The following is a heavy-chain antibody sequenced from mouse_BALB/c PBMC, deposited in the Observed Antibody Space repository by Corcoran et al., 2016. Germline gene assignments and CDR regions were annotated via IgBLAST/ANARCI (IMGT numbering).Heavy chain of an antibody. V-gene: IGHV1-18*01. D-gene: IGHD1-1*01. Sequence: EVLLQQSGPELVKPGASVKIPCKASGYTFTDYNMDWVKQSHGKSLEWIGDINPNNGGTIYNQKFKGKATLTVDKSSSTAYMELRSLTSEDTAVYYCARKYYGSSSWFAYWGQGTLVTVSA. J-gene: IGHJ3*01. CDR3: ARKYYGSSSWFAY. CDR2: INPNNGGT. CDR1: GYTFTDYN.